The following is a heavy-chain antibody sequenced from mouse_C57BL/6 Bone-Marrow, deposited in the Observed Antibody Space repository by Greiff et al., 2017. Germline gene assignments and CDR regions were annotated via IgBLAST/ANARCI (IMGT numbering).Heavy chain of an antibody. D-gene: IGHD4-1*02. J-gene: IGHJ4*01. CDR2: IYPRSGNT. V-gene: IGHV1-81*01. CDR3: SQLVYYAMDY. CDR1: GYTFTSYG. Sequence: VQGVESGAELARPGASVKLSCKASGYTFTSYGISWVKQRTGQGLEWIGEIYPRSGNTYYNEKFKGKATLTADKSSSTAYMELRSLTSEDSAVYFCSQLVYYAMDYWGQGTSVTVSS.